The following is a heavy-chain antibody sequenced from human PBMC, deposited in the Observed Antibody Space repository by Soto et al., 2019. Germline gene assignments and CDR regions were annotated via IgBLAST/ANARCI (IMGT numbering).Heavy chain of an antibody. D-gene: IGHD6-13*01. V-gene: IGHV1-46*01. Sequence: QVQLVQSGAEVKKPGASVKVSCKASGYTFTSYYMHWVRQAPGQGLEWMGIINPSGGSTSYAQKFQGRVTMTRDTSTSTVYMELSSLRSEDTAVYYCARKVWPAAAGSDAFDIWGQGTMVTVSS. CDR3: ARKVWPAAAGSDAFDI. CDR1: GYTFTSYY. J-gene: IGHJ3*02. CDR2: INPSGGST.